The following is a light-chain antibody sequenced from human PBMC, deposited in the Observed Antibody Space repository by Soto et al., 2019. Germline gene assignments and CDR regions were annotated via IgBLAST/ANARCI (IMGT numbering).Light chain of an antibody. CDR3: QQYGSSRT. J-gene: IGKJ1*01. V-gene: IGKV3-20*01. Sequence: IVMSQSTAPLSVSPGERTTLSCRASQSVSRILARYQQKPGQAPRLLIYGASSRATGIPDRFSGSGSGTAFTLTIIRLEPEEFAVCYCQQYGSSRTFGQGTKVDIK. CDR2: GAS. CDR1: QSVSRI.